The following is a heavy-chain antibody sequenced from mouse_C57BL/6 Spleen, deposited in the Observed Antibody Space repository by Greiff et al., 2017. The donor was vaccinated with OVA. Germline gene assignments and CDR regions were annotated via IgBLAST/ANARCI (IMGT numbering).Heavy chain of an antibody. J-gene: IGHJ2*01. V-gene: IGHV1-54*01. CDR1: GYAFTNYS. Sequence: QVQLQQSGAELVRPGTSVKVSCKASGYAFTNYSIEWVKQRPGQGLEWIGLINPGSGGTNYNEKFKGKATLTADKSSSTAYMQLSSLTSEDSAVYVWGCSNYYFNYWGKGTTLTVSS. CDR2: INPGSGGT. D-gene: IGHD2-5*01. CDR3: GCSNYYFNY.